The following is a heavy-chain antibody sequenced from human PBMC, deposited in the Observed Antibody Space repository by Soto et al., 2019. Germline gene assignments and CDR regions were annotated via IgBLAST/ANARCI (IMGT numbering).Heavy chain of an antibody. J-gene: IGHJ4*02. D-gene: IGHD6-19*01. CDR3: AKRPLAGSGWTFDY. Sequence: PGGSLRLSCSASGFTFDTHGMHWVRQSPGKGLEWVSYISYSGNKYYADSVQGRFTISRDDSKNTVFLQINSLRTEDTAVYYCAKRPLAGSGWTFDYWGQGTSVTASS. CDR1: GFTFDTHG. CDR2: ISYSGNK. V-gene: IGHV3-30*18.